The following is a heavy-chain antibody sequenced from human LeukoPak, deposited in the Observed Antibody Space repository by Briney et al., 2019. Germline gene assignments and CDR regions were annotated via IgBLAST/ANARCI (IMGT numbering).Heavy chain of an antibody. Sequence: PGGSLRLSCAASGFALSSHWMTWVRQVPGRGPEWVANVNRDGSETYYLDSVKGRFTISRDNSKNTLYLQMNSLRAEDTAVYYCANSPTYCSSTSCYINYWGQGTLVTVSS. V-gene: IGHV3-7*01. CDR2: VNRDGSET. CDR1: GFALSSHW. D-gene: IGHD2-2*02. CDR3: ANSPTYCSSTSCYINY. J-gene: IGHJ4*02.